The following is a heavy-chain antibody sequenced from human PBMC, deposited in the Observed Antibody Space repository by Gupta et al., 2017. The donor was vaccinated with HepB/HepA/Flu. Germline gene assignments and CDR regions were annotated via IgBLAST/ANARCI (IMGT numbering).Heavy chain of an antibody. CDR3: VARPGITGTTAFDI. D-gene: IGHD1-7*01. CDR1: GFPFDDYA. V-gene: IGHV3-9*01. J-gene: IGHJ3*02. CDR2: ISWNSGSI. Sequence: EVQLVESGGGLVQPGRSLRLSCAASGFPFDDYAMHWVRQAPGKGLEWVSGISWNSGSIGYADSVKGRFTISRDNAKNSLYLQMNGLRAEDTALYYCVARPGITGTTAFDIWGQGTMVTVSS.